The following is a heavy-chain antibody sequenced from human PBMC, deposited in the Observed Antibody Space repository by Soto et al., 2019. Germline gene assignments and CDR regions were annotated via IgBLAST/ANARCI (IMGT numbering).Heavy chain of an antibody. CDR2: ISSSGSTI. V-gene: IGHV3-48*03. Sequence: GGSLRLSCAASGFSFNTYEMNWVRQAPGKGLEWVSYISSSGSTIYYADSVKGRFTVSRDNGKNSLYLQMNSLRAEDTAVYYCAYGGSCDYWGQGTQVTVSS. CDR3: AYGGSCDY. CDR1: GFSFNTYE. J-gene: IGHJ4*02. D-gene: IGHD1-26*01.